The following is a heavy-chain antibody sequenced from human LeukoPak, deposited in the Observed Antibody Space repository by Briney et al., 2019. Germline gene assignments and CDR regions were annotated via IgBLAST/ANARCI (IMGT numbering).Heavy chain of an antibody. Sequence: SQTLSLTCTVSGGSISSGSYYWTWIRQPAGKGLEWIGRIYTSGSTNYNPSLKSRVTIPVDTSKNQFSLKLSSVTAADTAVYYCARAKIYWSGYYYFDYWGQGTLVTVSS. CDR2: IYTSGST. J-gene: IGHJ4*02. V-gene: IGHV4-61*02. CDR1: GGSISSGSYY. CDR3: ARAKIYWSGYYYFDY. D-gene: IGHD3-3*01.